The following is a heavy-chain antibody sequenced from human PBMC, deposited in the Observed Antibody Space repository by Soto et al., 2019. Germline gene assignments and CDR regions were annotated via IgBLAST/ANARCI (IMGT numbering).Heavy chain of an antibody. CDR2: ISGNGGTT. J-gene: IGHJ4*02. CDR3: VKGTLYTSGWKNPLDY. V-gene: IGHV3-64D*08. D-gene: IGHD6-19*01. CDR1: GFTFSGYS. Sequence: GGSLRLSCSASGFTFSGYSLHWVRQAPGRGLEYVSAISGNGGTTYYADSVTGRFTISRDNSKNTLFLQMSSLRPEDTALYYCVKGTLYTSGWKNPLDYWGQGTLVTVSS.